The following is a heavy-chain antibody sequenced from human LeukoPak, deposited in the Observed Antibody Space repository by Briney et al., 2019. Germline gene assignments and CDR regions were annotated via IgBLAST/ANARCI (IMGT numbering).Heavy chain of an antibody. CDR2: IYYSGST. CDR3: ARLDSNYYDSSGYFDY. D-gene: IGHD3-22*01. J-gene: IGHJ4*02. CDR1: GGSISSYY. Sequence: SETLSLTCTVSGGSISSYYWSWIRQPPGKGLEWIGYIYYSGSTYYNPSLKSRVTISVDTSKNQFSLKLSSVTAADTAVYYCARLDSNYYDSSGYFDYWGQGTLVTVSS. V-gene: IGHV4-59*04.